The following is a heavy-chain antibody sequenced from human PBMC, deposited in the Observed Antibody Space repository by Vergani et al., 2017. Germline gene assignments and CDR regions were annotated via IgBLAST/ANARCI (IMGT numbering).Heavy chain of an antibody. V-gene: IGHV1-46*01. CDR2: IFPSGGAT. CDR3: AREPPRGYYFDY. D-gene: IGHD5-12*01. Sequence: QVQLVQSGAEVKKPGSSVKVSCKASGYTFTSYYIHWVRQAPGQGLEWMGVIFPSGGATGYKQKFQGRVTMTRDTSTSTVYMELSRLRSDDTAVYYCAREPPRGYYFDYWGQGTLVPVSS. J-gene: IGHJ4*02. CDR1: GYTFTSYY.